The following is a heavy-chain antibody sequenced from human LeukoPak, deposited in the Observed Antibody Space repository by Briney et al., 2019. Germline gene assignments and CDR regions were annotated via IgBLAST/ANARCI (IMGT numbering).Heavy chain of an antibody. J-gene: IGHJ4*02. CDR1: GFTFSNYW. V-gene: IGHV3-74*03. CDR2: IDNAGSIT. D-gene: IGHD3-22*01. CDR3: VRSAFHAGSGNYYDY. Sequence: PGGSLRLSCAASGFTFSNYWIHWVRQAPGKGLVWVSRIDNAGSITTHADSAKGRFTISRDNAENTLYLQMNSLRVEDTAVYYCVRSAFHAGSGNYYDYWGQGTLVTVSS.